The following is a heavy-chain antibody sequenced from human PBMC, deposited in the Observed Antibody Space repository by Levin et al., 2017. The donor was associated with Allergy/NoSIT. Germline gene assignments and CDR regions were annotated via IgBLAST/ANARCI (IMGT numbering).Heavy chain of an antibody. D-gene: IGHD3-10*01. CDR3: ARGPRYGSGSYRGWFDP. CDR2: MNPKSGDI. Sequence: ASVKVSCKASGYIFTNYDINWVRQATGQGLEWMGWMNPKSGDIGYVQKFQGRVTMTRNTSISTAYMELSSLIFEDTAVYYCARGPRYGSGSYRGWFDPWGQGTLVTVSS. V-gene: IGHV1-8*01. CDR1: GYIFTNYD. J-gene: IGHJ5*02.